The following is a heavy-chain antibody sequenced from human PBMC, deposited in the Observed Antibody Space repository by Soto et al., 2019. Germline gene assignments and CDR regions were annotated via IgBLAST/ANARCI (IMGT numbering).Heavy chain of an antibody. V-gene: IGHV3-48*01. CDR3: AREGGPTVMDNYNWVDP. D-gene: IGHD4-4*01. CDR1: GFTFSSYS. Sequence: EVQLVESGGGLVQPGGSLRLSCAASGFTFSSYSMNWVRQAPGKGLEWVSYISSSSSTIYYADSVKGRFTISRDNAKNSLYLQMHSRRAEDTAVYYGAREGGPTVMDNYNWVDPWGQGTLVTVSS. CDR2: ISSSSSTI. J-gene: IGHJ5*02.